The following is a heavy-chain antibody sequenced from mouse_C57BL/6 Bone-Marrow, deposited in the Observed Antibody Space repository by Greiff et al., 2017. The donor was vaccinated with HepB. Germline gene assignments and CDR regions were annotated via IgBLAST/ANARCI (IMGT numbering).Heavy chain of an antibody. D-gene: IGHD1-1*01. Sequence: QVQLQQSGSELRSPGSSVKLSCKDFDSEVFPIAYMSWVRHKPGHGFEWIGGILPSIGRTIYGEKFEDKATLDADTLSNTAYLELNSLTSEDSAIYYCARDYYGSSYEAWFAYWGQGTLVTVSA. V-gene: IGHV15-2*01. CDR3: ARDYYGSSYEAWFAY. CDR1: DSEVFPIAY. J-gene: IGHJ3*01. CDR2: ILPSIGRT.